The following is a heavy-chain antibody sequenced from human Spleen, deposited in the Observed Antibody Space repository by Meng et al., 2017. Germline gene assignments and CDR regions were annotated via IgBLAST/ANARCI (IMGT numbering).Heavy chain of an antibody. CDR3: ARGGVTTVTSFDS. CDR2: INPSGST. J-gene: IGHJ4*02. CDR1: GGSFSGYS. V-gene: IGHV4-34*01. D-gene: IGHD4-17*01. Sequence: QVHLQHWCAGLFKPFQILSRTFASDGGSFSGYSWRCIPQPPGKGLEWIGEINPSGSTYYNPSLKSRVTISVDTSKDQFSLQLSSVTAADTAVYFCARGGVTTVTSFDSWGQGTLVTVSS.